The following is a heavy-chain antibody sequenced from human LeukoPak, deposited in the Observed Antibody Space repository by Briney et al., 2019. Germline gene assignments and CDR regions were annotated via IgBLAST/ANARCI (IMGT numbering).Heavy chain of an antibody. CDR2: IYTSGSN. D-gene: IGHD6-19*01. Sequence: SETLSLTCTVSGGSISSGSYYWSWIRQPAGKGLEWIGRIYTSGSNNYNPSLKSRVTIPVDTSKNQFSLKLSSVTAADTAVYYCARGAVAGPYDYWGQGTLVTVSS. V-gene: IGHV4-61*02. CDR3: ARGAVAGPYDY. CDR1: GGSISSGSYY. J-gene: IGHJ4*02.